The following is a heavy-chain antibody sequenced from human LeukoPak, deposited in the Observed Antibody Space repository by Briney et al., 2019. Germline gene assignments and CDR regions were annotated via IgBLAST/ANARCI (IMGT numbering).Heavy chain of an antibody. D-gene: IGHD4-17*01. J-gene: IGHJ4*02. CDR1: GFTFSSYW. Sequence: GGSLRLSCAASGFTFSSYWMSWVRQAPGKGLEWVATIKQDGSQTYYVDSVKGRFTISRDNAKNSLYLQMNSLRAEDTAVYYCARESGSVTSEVDSDYWGQGTLVTVSS. V-gene: IGHV3-7*01. CDR3: ARESGSVTSEVDSDY. CDR2: IKQDGSQT.